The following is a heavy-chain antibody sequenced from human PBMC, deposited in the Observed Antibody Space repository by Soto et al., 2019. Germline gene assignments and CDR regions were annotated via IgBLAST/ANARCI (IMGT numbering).Heavy chain of an antibody. V-gene: IGHV1-69*13. CDR1: GGTFSSYA. CDR3: ASPMVRGLFGGMDV. J-gene: IGHJ6*02. Sequence: ASVKVSCKASGGTFSSYAISWVRQAPGQGLEWMGGIIPIFGTANYAQKFQGRVTITADESTSTAYMELSSLRSEDTAVYYCASPMVRGLFGGMDVWGQGTTVTVSS. CDR2: IIPIFGTA. D-gene: IGHD3-10*01.